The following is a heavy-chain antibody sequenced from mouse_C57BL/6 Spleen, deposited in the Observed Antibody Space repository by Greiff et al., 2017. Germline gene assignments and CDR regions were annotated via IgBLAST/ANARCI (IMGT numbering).Heavy chain of an antibody. CDR2: IYPRDGST. V-gene: IGHV1-78*01. CDR3: ARRYGRSQYYFDY. Sequence: VQVVESDAELVKPGASVKISCKVSGYTFTDHTIHWMKQRPEQGLEWIGYIYPRDGSTTYNEKFKGKATLTADKSSSTAYMQLNSLTSEDSAVYFCARRYGRSQYYFDYWGQGTTLTVSS. J-gene: IGHJ2*01. CDR1: GYTFTDHT. D-gene: IGHD1-1*01.